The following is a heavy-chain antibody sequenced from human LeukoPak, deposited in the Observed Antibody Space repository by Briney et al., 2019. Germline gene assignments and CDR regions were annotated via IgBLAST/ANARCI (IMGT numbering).Heavy chain of an antibody. Sequence: GGSLRLSCAASGFTFSSYEMNWVRQAPGKGLEWVSYISSSGSTIYYADSVKGRFTISRDNSKNTLYLQMNSLRAEDTAVYYCARDQSYSFDYWGQGTLVTVSS. CDR1: GFTFSSYE. V-gene: IGHV3-48*03. J-gene: IGHJ4*02. CDR3: ARDQSYSFDY. D-gene: IGHD1-26*01. CDR2: ISSSGSTI.